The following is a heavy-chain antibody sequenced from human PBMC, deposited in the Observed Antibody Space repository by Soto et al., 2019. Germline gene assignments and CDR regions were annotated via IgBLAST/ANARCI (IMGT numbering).Heavy chain of an antibody. Sequence: PGGSLRLSCAASGFTFSSYAMSWVRQAPGKGLEWVSAISGSGGSTYYADSVKGRFTISRDNSKNTLYLQMNSLRAEDTAVYYCAKWSPNYCSSTSCSNYYYYGMDVWGQGTTVTVSS. CDR1: GFTFSSYA. D-gene: IGHD2-2*01. CDR3: AKWSPNYCSSTSCSNYYYYGMDV. J-gene: IGHJ6*02. CDR2: ISGSGGST. V-gene: IGHV3-23*01.